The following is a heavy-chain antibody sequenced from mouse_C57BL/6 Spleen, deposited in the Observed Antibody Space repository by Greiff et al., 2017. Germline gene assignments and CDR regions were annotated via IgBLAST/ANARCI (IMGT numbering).Heavy chain of an antibody. Sequence: DVQLQESGGGLVQPGGSLKLSCAASGIAFSRYWMSWVRRAPGKGLEWIGEINPDSSTINYAPSLKDKFIISRDNAKNTLYLQMSKVRSEDTALYDCARRDGYYWYFDVWGTGTTVTVSS. CDR1: GIAFSRYW. CDR2: INPDSSTI. J-gene: IGHJ1*03. V-gene: IGHV4-1*01. D-gene: IGHD2-3*01. CDR3: ARRDGYYWYFDV.